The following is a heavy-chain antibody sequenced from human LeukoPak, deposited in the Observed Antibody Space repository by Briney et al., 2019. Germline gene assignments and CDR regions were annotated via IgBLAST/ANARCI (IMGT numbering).Heavy chain of an antibody. V-gene: IGHV3-21*01. CDR2: ISSSSSYI. Sequence: GGSLRLSCAASGFTFSSYSMNWVRQAPGKGLEWVSSISSSSSYIHYADSVRGRFTISRDNAKNSLYLQMNSLRAEDTAVYYCARVHKYYDILTGYSLDNWFDPWGQGTLVTVSS. CDR1: GFTFSSYS. D-gene: IGHD3-9*01. CDR3: ARVHKYYDILTGYSLDNWFDP. J-gene: IGHJ5*02.